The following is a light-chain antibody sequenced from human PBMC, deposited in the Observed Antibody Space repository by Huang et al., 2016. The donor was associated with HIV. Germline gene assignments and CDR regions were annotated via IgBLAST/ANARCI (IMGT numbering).Light chain of an antibody. V-gene: IGKV3-11*01. CDR2: DAS. J-gene: IGKJ1*01. CDR3: QQRNNWPPWT. CDR1: QSIGSY. Sequence: EIVLTQSPATLSLSPGEGATLSCRASQSIGSYLAWYQQRPGQAPRLLIYDASIRATGIPDFTLTISSLEPEDFAVYYCQQRNNWPPWTFGQGTKVELK.